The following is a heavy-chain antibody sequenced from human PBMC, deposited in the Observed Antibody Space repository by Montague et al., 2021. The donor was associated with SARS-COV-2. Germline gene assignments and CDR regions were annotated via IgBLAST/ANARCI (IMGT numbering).Heavy chain of an antibody. CDR3: ARYGSYFEH. CDR2: IYYDGST. J-gene: IGHJ4*02. Sequence: SETLSLTCTVSGVSISSAHYCWGWVRQTPGKGLEWIGYIYYDGSTNYNPSLKSRVTMSVDSSKNQFSLRLSSVTAADTAVYYCARYGSYFEHWGQGTLVTVSS. D-gene: IGHD1-26*01. V-gene: IGHV4-61*01. CDR1: GVSISSAHYC.